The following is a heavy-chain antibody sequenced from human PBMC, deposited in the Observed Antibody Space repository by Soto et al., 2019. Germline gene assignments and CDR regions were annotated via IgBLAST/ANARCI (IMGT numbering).Heavy chain of an antibody. CDR3: ARDRHYDYVWANGDAFDI. J-gene: IGHJ3*02. D-gene: IGHD3-16*01. CDR2: ISSSSSTI. CDR1: GFTFSSYS. Sequence: EVQLVESGGGLVQPGGSLRLSCAASGFTFSSYSMNWVRQAPGKGLEWVSYISSSSSTIYYADSVKGRFTISRDNAKNSXCLQMNSLRAEDTAVYYCARDRHYDYVWANGDAFDIWGQGTMVTVSS. V-gene: IGHV3-48*01.